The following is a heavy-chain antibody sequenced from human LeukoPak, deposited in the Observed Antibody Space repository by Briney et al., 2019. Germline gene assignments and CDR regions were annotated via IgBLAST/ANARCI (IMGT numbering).Heavy chain of an antibody. CDR1: GFTFSSYA. J-gene: IGHJ5*02. CDR2: ISGSGGST. CDR3: AKDYYDSSGYYLYNWFDP. Sequence: PGGSLRLSCAASGFTFSSYAMSWVRQAPGKGLEWVSAISGSGGSTYYADSVKGRFTIPRDDSKNTLYLQMNSLRAEDTAVYYCAKDYYDSSGYYLYNWFDPWGQGTLVTVSS. V-gene: IGHV3-23*01. D-gene: IGHD3-22*01.